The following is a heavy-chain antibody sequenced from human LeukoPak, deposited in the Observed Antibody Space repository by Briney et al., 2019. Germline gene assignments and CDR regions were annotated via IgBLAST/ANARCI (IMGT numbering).Heavy chain of an antibody. Sequence: ASVKVSCKASGFAFNGYYMYWVRQAPGQGLEWMGWIKANSGATLYSEKFQGRVAMTRDTSIGTLYMELSSLTSDDTAVYYCTRDGDWHHQDFDLWGQGTLVTVSS. CDR3: TRDGDWHHQDFDL. J-gene: IGHJ4*02. CDR2: IKANSGAT. V-gene: IGHV1-2*02. D-gene: IGHD2-21*02. CDR1: GFAFNGYY.